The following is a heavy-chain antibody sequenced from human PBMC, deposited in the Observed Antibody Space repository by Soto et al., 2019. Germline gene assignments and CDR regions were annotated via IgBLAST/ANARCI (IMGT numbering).Heavy chain of an antibody. D-gene: IGHD3-10*01. CDR3: AREEGSITMVRGVFNYGMDV. CDR1: GYTFTSYG. J-gene: IGHJ6*02. Sequence: QVQLVQSGAEVKKPGASVKVSCKASGYTFTSYGISWVRQAPGQGLEWMGWISAYNGNTNYAQKLQGRVTMTTDTSTSTAYMELRSLRSDDTAVYYCAREEGSITMVRGVFNYGMDVWGQGTTVTVSS. V-gene: IGHV1-18*01. CDR2: ISAYNGNT.